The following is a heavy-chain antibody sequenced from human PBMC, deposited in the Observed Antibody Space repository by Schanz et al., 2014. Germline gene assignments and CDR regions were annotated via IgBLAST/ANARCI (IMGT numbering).Heavy chain of an antibody. J-gene: IGHJ3*02. V-gene: IGHV3-74*02. Sequence: EVQLVESGGGLIQPGGSLRLSCAASGFTFSSYWMHWVRQVPGKGLVWVSRIKSDGSSTSYADSVKGRFTISRDNAKNTLYLQMNSLRAEDTAVYYCAKSDAFDIWGQGTLVTVSS. CDR1: GFTFSSYW. CDR3: AKSDAFDI. CDR2: IKSDGSST.